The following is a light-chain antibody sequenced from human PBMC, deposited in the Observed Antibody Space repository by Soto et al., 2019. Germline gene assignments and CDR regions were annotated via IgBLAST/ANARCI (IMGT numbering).Light chain of an antibody. CDR1: QSVSNTY. CDR3: QQYGSSPPYT. V-gene: IGKV3-20*01. Sequence: VLTQSPGTLSFSPGERATLSCRASQSVSNTYFAWYQQKPGQAPRLLIFGSSDRATGIPYRFSGSGSGTDFTLNISRLEPEDFAVYYCQQYGSSPPYTFGQGTKLAIK. CDR2: GSS. J-gene: IGKJ2*01.